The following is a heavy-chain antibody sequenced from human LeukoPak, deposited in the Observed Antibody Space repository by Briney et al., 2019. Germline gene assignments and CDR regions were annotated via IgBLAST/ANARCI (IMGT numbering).Heavy chain of an antibody. CDR2: IKSDGSST. CDR3: ARYQGCDGRCNYYRYHFPC. Sequence: PGGSLRLSCSASGFTFSSYWMSWVRQAPGKGLGWVSHIKSDGSSTNYVDSVNGRFTISRDNAKNKLYLQMNSLRPEDTAVYYCARYQGCDGRCNYYRYHFPCWGQGTLVTVSS. J-gene: IGHJ4*02. CDR1: GFTFSSYW. V-gene: IGHV3-74*01. D-gene: IGHD3-22*01.